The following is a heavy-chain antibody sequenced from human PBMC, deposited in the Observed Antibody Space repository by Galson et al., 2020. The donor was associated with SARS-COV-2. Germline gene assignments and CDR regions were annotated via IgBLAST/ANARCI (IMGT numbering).Heavy chain of an antibody. J-gene: IGHJ4*02. CDR1: GFAVSNDY. CDR2: VYSGGST. CDR3: ARGGGSHYLAWGL. D-gene: IGHD1-26*01. Sequence: SCAASGFAVSNDYMSWVRQAPGKGLEWVSVVYSGGSTSYADSVKGRFTMSRDNFKNTVYLQMNNLRADDTAVYFCARGGGSHYLAWGLWGQGSRVTVSS. V-gene: IGHV3-53*01.